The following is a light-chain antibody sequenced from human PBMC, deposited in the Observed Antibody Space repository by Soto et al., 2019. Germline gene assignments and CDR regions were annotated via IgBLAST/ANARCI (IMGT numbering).Light chain of an antibody. CDR2: CAS. V-gene: IGKV4-1*01. Sequence: DIVMTQSPDSLAVSLGERATINCKSSQSVLYSSNNKTSLAWYQQKPEHPPKLLIYCASTRDSEVPDRFSGSGSGTDFTLNIRSLQAEDVAVYYCHQSYSVPLTFGGGTKVEIK. CDR1: QSVLYSSNNKTS. CDR3: HQSYSVPLT. J-gene: IGKJ4*01.